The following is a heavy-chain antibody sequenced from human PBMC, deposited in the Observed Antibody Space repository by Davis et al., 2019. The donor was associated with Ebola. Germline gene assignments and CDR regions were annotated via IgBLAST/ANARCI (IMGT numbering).Heavy chain of an antibody. V-gene: IGHV1-2*02. CDR2: SHPNGAAT. CDR1: GYTFTDYY. CDR3: ARDHPGPQTLDI. Sequence: ASVKVSCKTSGYTFTDYYIHWMRQAPGQGLEWMGWSHPNGAATKYAQKFQGRVTMTRDRSISTAYMELSSLTHDDTAVYYCARDHPGPQTLDIWGQGTVITVPS. D-gene: IGHD4-23*01. J-gene: IGHJ3*02.